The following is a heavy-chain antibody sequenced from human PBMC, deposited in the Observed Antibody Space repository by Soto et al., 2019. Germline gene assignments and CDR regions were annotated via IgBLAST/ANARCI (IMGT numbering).Heavy chain of an antibody. CDR2: IWYDGSNT. J-gene: IGHJ6*02. Sequence: QVQLVESGGDVVQPGRSLRVSCTASGFTFSNYDMYWVRQAPGKGLEWVAVIWYDGSNTYYADSVKGRFTISRDNSKNWMYLQMNSLSAEDTAVYYCARGHGHLKKKAGGMGVWGQGTTVIVSS. V-gene: IGHV3-33*01. D-gene: IGHD3-10*01. CDR3: ARGHGHLKKKAGGMGV. CDR1: GFTFSNYD.